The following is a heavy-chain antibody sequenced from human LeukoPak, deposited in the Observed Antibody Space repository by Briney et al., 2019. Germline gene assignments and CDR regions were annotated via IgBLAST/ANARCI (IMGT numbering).Heavy chain of an antibody. V-gene: IGHV3-23*01. CDR2: ISGSGGST. CDR3: AKHDSSGWVPSWGFGY. CDR1: GFIFSSYA. D-gene: IGHD6-19*01. J-gene: IGHJ4*02. Sequence: GGSLRLSCAASGFIFSSYAMSWVRQAPGKGLEWVSAISGSGGSTYYADSVKGRFTISRDNSKNTLYLQMNSLRAEDTAVYYCAKHDSSGWVPSWGFGYWGQGTLVTVSS.